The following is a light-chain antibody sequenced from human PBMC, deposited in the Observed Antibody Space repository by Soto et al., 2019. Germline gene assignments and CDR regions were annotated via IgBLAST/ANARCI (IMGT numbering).Light chain of an antibody. J-gene: IGKJ4*01. CDR2: GAS. V-gene: IGKV3-15*01. Sequence: EIVMTQSPATLSVSPGERATLSCRASQSVGTYLAWYQQKPGQAPRLLIFGASTRATGIPARFSGGGSGSEVTLTISGLQSEDFAVYSCQQYNNWPLVTFGGGTKVEIK. CDR1: QSVGTY. CDR3: QQYNNWPLVT.